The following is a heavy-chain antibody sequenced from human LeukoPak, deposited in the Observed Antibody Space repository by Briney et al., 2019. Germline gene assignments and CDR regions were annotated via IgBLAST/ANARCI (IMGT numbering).Heavy chain of an antibody. CDR2: ISPNTGGT. Sequence: GASVKVSCKASEYTFTDYYIQWIREAPGQGLEWMGRISPNTGGTDHAQEFRDKISMTRDTYISTAYIELSRLISDDTAVYYCARGMFIAKYDYVWGSYRHHDAFYIWGQGRMVTVSS. CDR1: EYTFTDYY. V-gene: IGHV1-2*06. J-gene: IGHJ3*02. CDR3: ARGMFIAKYDYVWGSYRHHDAFYI. D-gene: IGHD3-16*02.